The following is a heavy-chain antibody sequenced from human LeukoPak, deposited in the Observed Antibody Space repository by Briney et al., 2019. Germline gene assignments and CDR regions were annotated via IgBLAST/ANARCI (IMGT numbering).Heavy chain of an antibody. CDR1: GGSISSSNW. CDR2: INHSGSA. J-gene: IGHJ5*02. Sequence: SETLSLTCAVSGGSISSSNWWSWVRQPPGKGLEWIGEINHSGSANYNPSLKSRVTISVDTSKNQFSLKLSSVTAADTAVYYCAIQSIAVAAPWFDPWGQGTLVTVSS. CDR3: AIQSIAVAAPWFDP. D-gene: IGHD6-19*01. V-gene: IGHV4-4*02.